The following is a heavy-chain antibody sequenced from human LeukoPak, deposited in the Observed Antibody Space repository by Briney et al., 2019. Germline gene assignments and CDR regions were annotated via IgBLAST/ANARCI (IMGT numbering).Heavy chain of an antibody. Sequence: GGSLRLSCAASGFTFSSYAMHWVRQAPGKGLEYVSAISSNGGSTYYANSVKGRFTISRDNSKNTLYLQMGSLRAEDMAVYYCARWAGAAAFDYRGQGTLVTVSS. V-gene: IGHV3-64*01. D-gene: IGHD6-13*01. CDR2: ISSNGGST. CDR3: ARWAGAAAFDY. J-gene: IGHJ4*02. CDR1: GFTFSSYA.